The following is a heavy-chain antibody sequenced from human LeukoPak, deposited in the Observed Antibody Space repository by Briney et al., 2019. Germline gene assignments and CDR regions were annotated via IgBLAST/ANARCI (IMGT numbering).Heavy chain of an antibody. CDR1: GFTFSSYA. CDR3: AKGHRLAAAGTMSFDP. D-gene: IGHD6-13*01. Sequence: PGGSLRLSCAASGFTFSSYAISWVRQAPGKGLEWVSAISGSGGSTYYADSVKGRFTISRDNSKNTLYLQMNSLRAEDTAVYYCAKGHRLAAAGTMSFDPWGQGTLVTVSS. CDR2: ISGSGGST. J-gene: IGHJ5*02. V-gene: IGHV3-23*01.